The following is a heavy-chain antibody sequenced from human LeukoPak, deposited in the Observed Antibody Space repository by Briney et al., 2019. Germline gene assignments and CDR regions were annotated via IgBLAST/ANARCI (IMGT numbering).Heavy chain of an antibody. CDR1: GFTFSTYW. D-gene: IGHD6-19*01. V-gene: IGHV3-7*01. J-gene: IGHJ4*02. CDR2: IKEDGSEE. CDR3: ARDRTVAGLFDS. Sequence: GGSLRLSCAASGFTFSTYWMSWVRRAPGKGLEWVANIKEDGSEENYVDSVKGRFTISRDNTKNSVYLQMNSLRAEDTAVYYCARDRTVAGLFDSWGQGTLVTVSS.